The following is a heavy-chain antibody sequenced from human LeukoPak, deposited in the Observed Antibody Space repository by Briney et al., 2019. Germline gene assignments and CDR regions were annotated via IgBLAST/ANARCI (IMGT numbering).Heavy chain of an antibody. CDR2: IYTSWST. Sequence: SETLSLTCTVSGCSISSGSYYWSWIRQPAGKGLEWVGRIYTSWSTNYNPSLKSRVSISIDTSKNQFSLKLSSMTAADTAVYYCARGVGSSSRVRYSYMDVWGKGTTVTVSS. CDR1: GCSISSGSYY. J-gene: IGHJ6*03. V-gene: IGHV4-61*02. CDR3: ARGVGSSSRVRYSYMDV. D-gene: IGHD2-2*01.